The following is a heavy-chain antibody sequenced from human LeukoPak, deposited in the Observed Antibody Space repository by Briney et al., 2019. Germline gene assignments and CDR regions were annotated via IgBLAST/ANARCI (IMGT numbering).Heavy chain of an antibody. V-gene: IGHV4-34*01. D-gene: IGHD2-15*01. CDR3: ARKCGGGSCYNY. CDR1: GGSFSAYY. CDR2: INHSGST. J-gene: IGHJ4*02. Sequence: SETLSLTCAVYGGSFSAYYWSWIRQPPGKGLEWIGEINHSGSTNHNPSLKSRVTISIDTSKNQFSLKLSSVTAADTAVYYCARKCGGGSCYNYWGQGTLVTASS.